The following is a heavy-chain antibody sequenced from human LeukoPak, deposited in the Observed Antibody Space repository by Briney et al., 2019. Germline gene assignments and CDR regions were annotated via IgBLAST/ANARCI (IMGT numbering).Heavy chain of an antibody. J-gene: IGHJ4*02. CDR3: ARDGEMRVGGDY. CDR2: INPSGGST. Sequence: ASVKVSCKASGYTFTSYYMHWVRQAPGQGLEWMGIINPSGGSTSYAQKFQGRVTMARDTSTSTVYMELSSLRSEDTAVYYCARDGEMRVGGDYWGQGTLVTVSS. D-gene: IGHD3-22*01. CDR1: GYTFTSYY. V-gene: IGHV1-46*01.